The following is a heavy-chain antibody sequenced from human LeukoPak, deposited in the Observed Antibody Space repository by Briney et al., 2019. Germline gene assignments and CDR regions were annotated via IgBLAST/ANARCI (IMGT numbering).Heavy chain of an antibody. CDR1: GFTFSSYA. J-gene: IGHJ4*02. CDR3: ARDIGIAAAGTLDY. D-gene: IGHD6-13*01. Sequence: GGSLRLSCAASGFTFSSYAMSWVRQAPGKGLEWVSAISGSGGSTYYADSVKGRFTISRDNSKNTLYLQMNSLRAEDTAVYYCARDIGIAAAGTLDYWGQGTLVTVSS. CDR2: ISGSGGST. V-gene: IGHV3-23*01.